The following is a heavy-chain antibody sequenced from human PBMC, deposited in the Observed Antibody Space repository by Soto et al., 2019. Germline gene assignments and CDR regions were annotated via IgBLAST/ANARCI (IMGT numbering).Heavy chain of an antibody. V-gene: IGHV1-46*01. CDR2: INPSGGST. D-gene: IGHD1-1*01. Sequence: ASVKVSCKASGYTFTSYYMHWVRQAPGQGLEWMGIINPSGGSTSYAQKFQGRVTMTRDMSTSTVYMELSSLRSEDTAVYYCARDLGTVPYDHYFDYWGQGTLVTVSS. J-gene: IGHJ4*02. CDR3: ARDLGTVPYDHYFDY. CDR1: GYTFTSYY.